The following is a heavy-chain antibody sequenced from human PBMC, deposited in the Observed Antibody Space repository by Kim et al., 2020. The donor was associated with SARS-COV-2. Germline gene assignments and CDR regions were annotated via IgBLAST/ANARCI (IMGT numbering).Heavy chain of an antibody. J-gene: IGHJ4*02. Sequence: GGSLRLSCAASGFTFSSYGMHWVRQAPGKGLEWVAVIWYDGSNKYYADSVKGRFTISRDNSKNTLYLQMNSLRAEDTAVYYCAKDEGYGVGYFDYWGQGTLVTVTS. CDR1: GFTFSSYG. V-gene: IGHV3-33*06. CDR2: IWYDGSNK. CDR3: AKDEGYGVGYFDY. D-gene: IGHD4-17*01.